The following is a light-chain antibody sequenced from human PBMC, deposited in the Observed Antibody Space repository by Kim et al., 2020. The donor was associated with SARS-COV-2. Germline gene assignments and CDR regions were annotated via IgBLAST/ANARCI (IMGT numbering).Light chain of an antibody. CDR3: HQYYSIPPYT. CDR1: QSILYSSNNKNY. J-gene: IGKJ4*01. Sequence: DIVMTQSPDSLAVSLGERATINCKSSQSILYSSNNKNYVAWYQQKPGQPPKLLIYWASTREYGVPDRFSGSGSGTDFTLTISSLQAEDVAVYYCHQYYSIPPYTFGGGTKVDIK. CDR2: WAS. V-gene: IGKV4-1*01.